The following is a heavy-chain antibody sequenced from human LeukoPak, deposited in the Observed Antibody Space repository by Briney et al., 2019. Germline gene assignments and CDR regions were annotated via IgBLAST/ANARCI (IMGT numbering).Heavy chain of an antibody. Sequence: ASVKVSCKASGGTFSSYAISWVRQAPGQGLEWMGGIIPIFGTANYAQKFRGRVTITADESTSTAYMELSSLRSEDTAVYYCARDGGLAVASPVDYWGQGTPVTVSS. CDR3: ARDGGLAVASPVDY. CDR2: IIPIFGTA. CDR1: GGTFSSYA. J-gene: IGHJ4*02. V-gene: IGHV1-69*13. D-gene: IGHD6-19*01.